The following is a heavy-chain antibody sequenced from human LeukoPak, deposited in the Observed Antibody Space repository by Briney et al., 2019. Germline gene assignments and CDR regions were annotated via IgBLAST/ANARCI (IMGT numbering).Heavy chain of an antibody. D-gene: IGHD3-10*01. V-gene: IGHV1-2*02. CDR2: INPNSGST. CDR3: ARAQLWFGDYFDY. Sequence: GASVKVSCKASGYTFTGYYMHWVRQAPGQGLEWMGWINPNSGSTNYAQKFQGRVTMTRDTSISTAYMELSRLRSDDTAVYYCARAQLWFGDYFDYWGQGTLVTVSS. J-gene: IGHJ4*02. CDR1: GYTFTGYY.